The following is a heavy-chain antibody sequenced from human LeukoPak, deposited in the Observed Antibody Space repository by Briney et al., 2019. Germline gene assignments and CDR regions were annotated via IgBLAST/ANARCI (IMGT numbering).Heavy chain of an antibody. V-gene: IGHV3-30*18. J-gene: IGHJ4*02. CDR3: AKDGNIVVVVAVPWYFDY. Sequence: GRSLRLSCAASGFTFSSYGMHWVRQAPGKGLEWVAVISYDGSNKYYAGSVKGRFTISRDNSKNTLYLQMNSLRAEDTAVYYCAKDGNIVVVVAVPWYFDYWGQGTLVTVSS. CDR2: ISYDGSNK. CDR1: GFTFSSYG. D-gene: IGHD2-15*01.